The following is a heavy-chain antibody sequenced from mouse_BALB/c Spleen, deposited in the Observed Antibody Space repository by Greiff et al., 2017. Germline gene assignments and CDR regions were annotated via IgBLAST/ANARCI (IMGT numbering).Heavy chain of an antibody. CDR2: ISYSGST. CDR3: AYRYDAWFAY. J-gene: IGHJ3*01. Sequence: EVQLQQSGPGLVKPSQSLSLTCTVTGYSITSDYAWNWIRQFPGNKLEWMGYISYSGSTSYNPSLKSRISITRDTSKNQFFLQLNSVTTEDTATYYCAYRYDAWFAYWGQGTLVTVSA. D-gene: IGHD2-14*01. CDR1: GYSITSDYA. V-gene: IGHV3-2*02.